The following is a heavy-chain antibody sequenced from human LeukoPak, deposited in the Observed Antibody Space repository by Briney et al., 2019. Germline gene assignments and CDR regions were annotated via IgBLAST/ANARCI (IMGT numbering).Heavy chain of an antibody. V-gene: IGHV3-53*01. CDR3: TRGRHGSES. CDR2: IYSGGNT. CDR1: GFTVSSNY. D-gene: IGHD3-10*01. J-gene: IGHJ5*02. Sequence: GGSLRLSCAASGFTVSSNYMSWVRQAPGKGLEWVSVIYSGGNTYYADSVKGRFTISRDNSKNTVSLQMDSLRAEDTAVYYCTRGRHGSESWGQGTLVTVSS.